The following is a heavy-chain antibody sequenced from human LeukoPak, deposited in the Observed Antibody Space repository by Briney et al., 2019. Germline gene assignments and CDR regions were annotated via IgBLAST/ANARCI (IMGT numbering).Heavy chain of an antibody. Sequence: SETLSPTCTVSGGSISSSRYYWGWIRQPPGKGLEWIGSMYSSGSTYYNPSLKSRVTISVDTSKNQFSLKLSSVTAADTAVYYCAAANRDSPAEFDYWGQGTLVTVSS. CDR1: GGSISSSRYY. V-gene: IGHV4-39*01. D-gene: IGHD3-22*01. J-gene: IGHJ4*02. CDR3: AAANRDSPAEFDY. CDR2: MYSSGST.